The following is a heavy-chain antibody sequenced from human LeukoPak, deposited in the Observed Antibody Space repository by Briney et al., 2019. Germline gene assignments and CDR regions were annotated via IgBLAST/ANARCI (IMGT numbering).Heavy chain of an antibody. CDR1: GYTFTSYD. Sequence: GASVKVSCKASGYTFTSYDINWVRQATGQGLEWMGWMNPNSGNTGYAQKFQGRVTITRNTSISTAYMELSSLRSEDTAVYYCARGRDYYDSSGLDAFDIWGQGTMVTVSS. D-gene: IGHD3-22*01. V-gene: IGHV1-8*03. CDR2: MNPNSGNT. J-gene: IGHJ3*02. CDR3: ARGRDYYDSSGLDAFDI.